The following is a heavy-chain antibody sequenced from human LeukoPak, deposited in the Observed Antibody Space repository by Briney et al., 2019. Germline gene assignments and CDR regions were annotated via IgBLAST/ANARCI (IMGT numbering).Heavy chain of an antibody. V-gene: IGHV1-18*01. D-gene: IGHD2-15*01. CDR1: GYTFTSYG. CDR3: ARDIVVVAATSPFDY. J-gene: IGHJ4*02. Sequence: GASVKVSCKASGYTFTSYGISWVRQAPGQRLECIGWISAYNGNTNYAQRLQGRVTMTTDTSTSTAYMELRSLRSDDTAVYYCARDIVVVAATSPFDYWGQGTLVTVSS. CDR2: ISAYNGNT.